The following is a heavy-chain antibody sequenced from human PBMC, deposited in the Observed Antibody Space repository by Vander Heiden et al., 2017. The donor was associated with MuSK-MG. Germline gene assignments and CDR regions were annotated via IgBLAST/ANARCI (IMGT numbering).Heavy chain of an antibody. CDR3: AKDSGGSYSSPFDY. D-gene: IGHD1-26*01. J-gene: IGHJ4*02. V-gene: IGHV3-9*01. CDR1: GFTFDDYA. CDR2: ISWNSGRI. Sequence: EVQLVESGGGLVQPGRSLRLSCAASGFTFDDYAMHWVRQAPGKGLEWVSGISWNSGRIGYADSVKGRFTISRDNAKNSLYLQMNSLRAEETALYYCAKDSGGSYSSPFDYWGQGTMVTVSS.